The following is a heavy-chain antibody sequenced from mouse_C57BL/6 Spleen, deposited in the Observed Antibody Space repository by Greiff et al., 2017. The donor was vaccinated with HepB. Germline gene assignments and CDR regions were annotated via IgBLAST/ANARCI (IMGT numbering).Heavy chain of an antibody. D-gene: IGHD3-2*02. Sequence: QVQLQQPGAELVRPGSSVKLSCKASGYTFTSYWMHWVKQRPIQGLEWIGNIDPSDSETHYNQKFKDKATLTVDKSSSTAYMQLSSLTSEDSAVYYCARVGDSSGSYYFDYWGQGTTLTVSS. CDR3: ARVGDSSGSYYFDY. CDR1: GYTFTSYW. V-gene: IGHV1-52*01. CDR2: IDPSDSET. J-gene: IGHJ2*01.